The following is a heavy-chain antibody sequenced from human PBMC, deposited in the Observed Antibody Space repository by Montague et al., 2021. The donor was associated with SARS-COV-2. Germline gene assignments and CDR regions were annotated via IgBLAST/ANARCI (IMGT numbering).Heavy chain of an antibody. CDR2: FDYSGIT. D-gene: IGHD2-21*01. V-gene: IGHV4-39*01. J-gene: IGHJ4*02. CDR3: AGSVVVVALNYIDY. Sequence: SETLSLTCTVSGSSISSSYYNWVCIRHPPGEGLVWIGSFDYSGITYYNPTLKSRVTISVATSKNQFSLKLSSVTAADTAVYYCAGSVVVVALNYIDYWGQGTLVTVSS. CDR1: GSSISSSYYN.